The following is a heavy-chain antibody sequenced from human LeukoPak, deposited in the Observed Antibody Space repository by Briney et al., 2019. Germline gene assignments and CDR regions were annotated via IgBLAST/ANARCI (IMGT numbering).Heavy chain of an antibody. CDR3: ATNLGHYDY. Sequence: GSLSLSCAASGFTFSSYAMHWVRQAPGKGLEYVSAISSNGGSTYYANSVKGRFTISRDNSKNTLYLQMGSLRAEDMAVYYCATNLGHYDYWGQGTLVTVSS. V-gene: IGHV3-64*01. CDR2: ISSNGGST. D-gene: IGHD1-14*01. J-gene: IGHJ4*02. CDR1: GFTFSSYA.